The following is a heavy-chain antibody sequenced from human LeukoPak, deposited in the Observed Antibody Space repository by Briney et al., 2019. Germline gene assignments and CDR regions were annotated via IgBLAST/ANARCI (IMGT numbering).Heavy chain of an antibody. CDR1: GFTFSSYE. Sequence: PGGSLRLSCAASGFTFSSYEMNWVRQAPGKGLEWVSYISSSGSTIYYADSVKGRFTISRDNAKNSLYLQMNSLRAEDTAVYYCARDHYYDSSGYLFDYWGQGTLVTVSS. CDR3: ARDHYYDSSGYLFDY. D-gene: IGHD3-22*01. V-gene: IGHV3-48*03. J-gene: IGHJ4*02. CDR2: ISSSGSTI.